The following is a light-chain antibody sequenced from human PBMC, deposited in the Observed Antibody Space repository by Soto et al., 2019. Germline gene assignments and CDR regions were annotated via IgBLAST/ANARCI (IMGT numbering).Light chain of an antibody. CDR1: SSDVGGYNY. J-gene: IGLJ2*01. CDR2: DVN. CDR3: NSYGGTNNYVV. Sequence: QSALTQPPSASGSPGQSVTISCTGTSSDVGGYNYVSWYRQHPGKAPQLIIYDVNKRPSGVPDRFSGSKSGNTASLTVSGLQAEDEADYFCNSYGGTNNYVVFGGRTKVTVL. V-gene: IGLV2-8*01.